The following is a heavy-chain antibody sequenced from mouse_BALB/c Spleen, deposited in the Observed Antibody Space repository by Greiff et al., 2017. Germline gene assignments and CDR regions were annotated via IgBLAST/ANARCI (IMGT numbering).Heavy chain of an antibody. J-gene: IGHJ3*01. CDR1: GFAFSSYD. CDR3: ARQDGSSYWFAY. V-gene: IGHV5-12-1*01. Sequence: EVKLVESGGGLVKPGGSLKLSCAASGFAFSSYDMSWVRQTPEKRLEWVAYISSGGGSTYYPDTVKGRFTISRDNAKNTLYLQMSSLKSEDTAMYYCARQDGSSYWFAYWGQGTLVTVSA. D-gene: IGHD1-1*01. CDR2: ISSGGGST.